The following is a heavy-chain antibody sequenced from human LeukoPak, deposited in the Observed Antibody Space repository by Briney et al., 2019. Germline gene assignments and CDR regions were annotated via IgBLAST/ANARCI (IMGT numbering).Heavy chain of an antibody. CDR2: MNPNSGNT. CDR3: ARGGERANFYGLGSSPNWFDP. Sequence: GASVKVSCKASGYTFISYDINWVRQAAGHGLEWMGWMNPNSGNTGYAQKFQGRVTMTRNTSISTAYMELSGLRSDDTAVYYCARGGERANFYGLGSSPNWFDPWGQGTLVTVSS. CDR1: GYTFISYD. D-gene: IGHD3-10*01. V-gene: IGHV1-8*02. J-gene: IGHJ5*02.